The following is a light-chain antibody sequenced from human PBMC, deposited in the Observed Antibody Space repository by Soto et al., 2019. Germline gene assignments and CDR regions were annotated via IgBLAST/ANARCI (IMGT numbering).Light chain of an antibody. V-gene: IGKV1-5*03. CDR3: QQYNSYSPT. J-gene: IGKJ1*01. Sequence: DIQMTQSPSTLSASVGDRVTITCRASQSIVTWLAWYQQEPGKAPKLLIHKASSLQSGVPSRFSGSGSGTDFTLTISSLHPDDFATYYCQQYNSYSPTFGQGTRVEIK. CDR2: KAS. CDR1: QSIVTW.